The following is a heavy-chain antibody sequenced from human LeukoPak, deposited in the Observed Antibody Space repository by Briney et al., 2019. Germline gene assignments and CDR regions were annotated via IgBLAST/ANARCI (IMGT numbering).Heavy chain of an antibody. J-gene: IGHJ6*03. D-gene: IGHD3-3*01. CDR2: IKQDGSEK. CDR1: GFTFSSYW. Sequence: GGSLRLSCAASGFTFSSYWMSWVRQAPGKGLEWVANIKQDGSEKYYVDSMKGRFTISRDNAKNSLYLQMNSLRAEDTAVYYCARVYYDFWSGPVYYYYMDVWGKGTTVTVSS. CDR3: ARVYYDFWSGPVYYYYMDV. V-gene: IGHV3-7*01.